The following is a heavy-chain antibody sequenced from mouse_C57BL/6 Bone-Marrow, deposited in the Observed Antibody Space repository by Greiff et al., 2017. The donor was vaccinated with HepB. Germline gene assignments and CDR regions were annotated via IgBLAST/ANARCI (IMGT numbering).Heavy chain of an antibody. CDR2: ISYDGSN. Sequence: EVHLVESGPGLVKPSQSLSLTCSVTGYSITSGYYWNWIRQFPGNKLEWMGYISYDGSNNYNPSLKNRISITRDTSKNQFFLKLNSVTTEDTATYYCARGNSNYPDYWGQGTTLTVSS. J-gene: IGHJ2*01. CDR1: GYSITSGYY. CDR3: ARGNSNYPDY. V-gene: IGHV3-6*01. D-gene: IGHD2-5*01.